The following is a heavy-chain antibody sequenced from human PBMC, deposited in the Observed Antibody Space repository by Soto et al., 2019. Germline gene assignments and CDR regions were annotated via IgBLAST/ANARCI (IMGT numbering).Heavy chain of an antibody. J-gene: IGHJ6*02. CDR2: ISYDGSNK. CDR3: ARDRTVTKGYYYYGMDV. Sequence: GGSLRLSCAASGFTFSSYAMHWVRQAPGKGLEWVAVISYDGSNKYYADSVKGRFTISRDNSKNTLYLQMNSLRAEDTAVYYCARDRTVTKGYYYYGMDVWGQGTTVTVSS. CDR1: GFTFSSYA. D-gene: IGHD4-4*01. V-gene: IGHV3-30-3*01.